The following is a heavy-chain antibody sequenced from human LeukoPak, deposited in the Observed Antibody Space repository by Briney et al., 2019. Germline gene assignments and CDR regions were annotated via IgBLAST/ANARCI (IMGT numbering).Heavy chain of an antibody. CDR2: IKQDGSER. CDR1: GFSMSVYW. V-gene: IGHV3-7*01. CDR3: ARDWGAYYHFFDP. J-gene: IGHJ5*02. Sequence: GGSLRLSCEASGFSMSVYWMSWVRQAPGKGLEWVGNIKQDGSERNYVDSVKGRFTISRDNAKKSLYLQINSLRAEDTAVYYCARDWGAYYHFFDPWGQGTLVTVSS. D-gene: IGHD3-22*01.